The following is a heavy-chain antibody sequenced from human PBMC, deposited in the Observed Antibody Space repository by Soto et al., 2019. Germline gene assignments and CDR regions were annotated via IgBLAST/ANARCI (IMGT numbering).Heavy chain of an antibody. CDR2: IIGSGVRT. CDR3: AKELMLAAGSWLTSDQPYYGMDV. CDR1: GFPLEKYG. D-gene: IGHD6-13*01. Sequence: GGSLRLSCAVSGFPLEKYGMSWVRQAPGKGLEWVSSIIGSGVRTYYADSVQGRFTISRDNSKNMLYLQMDSLRAEDTAIYYCAKELMLAAGSWLTSDQPYYGMDVWGQGTTVTVSS. V-gene: IGHV3-23*01. J-gene: IGHJ6*02.